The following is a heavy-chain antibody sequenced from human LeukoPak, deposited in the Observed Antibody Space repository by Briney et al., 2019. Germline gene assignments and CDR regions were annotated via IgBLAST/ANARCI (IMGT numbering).Heavy chain of an antibody. V-gene: IGHV3-21*01. CDR1: GFTFSSYT. D-gene: IGHD3-22*01. Sequence: GGSLRLSCEAFGFTFSSYTMNWVRQAPGKGLEWVSSISSSSSYIYCADSLKGRFTISRDNAKNSLYLQMNSLRAEDTAVYYCAREAINYYDGSGYYGGGGVIDYWGQGTLVTVSS. CDR3: AREAINYYDGSGYYGGGGVIDY. CDR2: ISSSSSYI. J-gene: IGHJ4*02.